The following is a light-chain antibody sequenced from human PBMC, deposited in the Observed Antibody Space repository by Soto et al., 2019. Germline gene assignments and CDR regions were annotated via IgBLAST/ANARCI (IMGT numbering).Light chain of an antibody. CDR3: QQYNNWPRT. CDR2: GAS. Sequence: EIVMTQSPATLSVSQGERATLSCRASQSVSSNLAWYQQKPGQAPRLLIYGASTRATGIPARFSGSGSGTEFTLTISSLQSEDFAVYCCQQYNNWPRTFGQGIKVEIK. V-gene: IGKV3-15*01. J-gene: IGKJ1*01. CDR1: QSVSSN.